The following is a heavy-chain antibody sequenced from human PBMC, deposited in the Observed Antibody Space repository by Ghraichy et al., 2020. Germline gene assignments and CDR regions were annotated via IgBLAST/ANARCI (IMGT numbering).Heavy chain of an antibody. CDR3: ARRGSNYYGSGSHFDY. CDR2: INHSGST. V-gene: IGHV4-34*01. D-gene: IGHD3-10*01. J-gene: IGHJ4*02. Sequence: SETLSLTCAVYGGSFSGYYWSWIRQPPGKGLEWIGEINHSGSTNYNPSLKSRVTISVDTSKNQFSLKLSSVTAADTAVYYCARRGSNYYGSGSHFDYWGQGTLVTVSS. CDR1: GGSFSGYY.